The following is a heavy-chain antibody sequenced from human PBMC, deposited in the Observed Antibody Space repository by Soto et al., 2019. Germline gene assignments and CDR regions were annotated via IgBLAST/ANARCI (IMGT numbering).Heavy chain of an antibody. CDR3: ARENLVLAAAGLYYFDY. D-gene: IGHD6-13*01. J-gene: IGHJ4*02. Sequence: QSQTLSLTCAISGDSVSSNSGAWNWIRQSPSRGLEWLGRTYYRSKWYNDYAVSVKSRITINPDTSKNQFSLQVNSVTPEDTAVYYCARENLVLAAAGLYYFDYWGQGTLVTVSS. V-gene: IGHV6-1*01. CDR1: GDSVSSNSGA. CDR2: TYYRSKWYN.